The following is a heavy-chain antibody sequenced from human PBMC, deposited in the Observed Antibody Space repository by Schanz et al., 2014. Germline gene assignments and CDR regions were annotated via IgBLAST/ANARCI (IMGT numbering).Heavy chain of an antibody. CDR3: ARDRLECGAECYSVEVFEI. V-gene: IGHV1-69*04. J-gene: IGHJ4*02. D-gene: IGHD2-21*01. CDR2: IIPILGIA. CDR1: GGTFSSFD. Sequence: QVQLEQSGAEVKKPGSSVKVSCKASGGTFSSFDINWVRQAPGQGLEWMGRIIPILGIANYAQKFQGRVTITADKSTFTAYMDVSSLRSEDTAVYYCARDRLECGAECYSVEVFEIWGQGTLVTVSS.